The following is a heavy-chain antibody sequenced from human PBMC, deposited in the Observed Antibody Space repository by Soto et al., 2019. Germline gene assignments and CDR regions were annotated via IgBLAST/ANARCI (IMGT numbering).Heavy chain of an antibody. CDR2: IYDSGST. CDR3: ARHPAVAGALGFDS. CDR1: GGSIRSHY. D-gene: IGHD6-13*01. J-gene: IGHJ4*02. Sequence: QVQLRESGPGLVKPSEILSLTCAVSGGSIRSHYWSWIRQPPGKGLEWIGYIYDSGSTNYNPSLKSRVTLSVDKSKNQVSLKMTSVTAADTAIYYCARHPAVAGALGFDSWGQGTLVTVSS. V-gene: IGHV4-59*08.